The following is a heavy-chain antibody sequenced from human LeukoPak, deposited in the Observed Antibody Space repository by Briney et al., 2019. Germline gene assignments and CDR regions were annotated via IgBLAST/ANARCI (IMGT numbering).Heavy chain of an antibody. V-gene: IGHV1-2*02. J-gene: IGHJ6*02. CDR3: ARIPQSAEGYYGMDV. CDR1: GYTFTGYY. CDR2: INPNSGGT. Sequence: ASVKVSCKASGYTFTGYYMHWVRQAPGQGLEWMGWINPNSGGTNYAQKFQGRVTMTRDTSISTAYMELSRLRSDDTAVYYCARIPQSAEGYYGMDVWGQGTTVTVSS.